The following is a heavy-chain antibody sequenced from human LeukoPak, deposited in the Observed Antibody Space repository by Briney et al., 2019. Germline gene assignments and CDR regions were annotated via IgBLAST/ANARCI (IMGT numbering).Heavy chain of an antibody. Sequence: LGGSLSLSCAASGFTFNIYAMSWVRQAPGKGLAWVSAISRDGGSTYYADSVKGRFTISRDNSKNTVFLQMNSLRAEDTAVYYCAKGFYYYGSGSYRYFEQWGQGTLVTVSS. CDR1: GFTFNIYA. J-gene: IGHJ4*02. V-gene: IGHV3-23*01. CDR3: AKGFYYYGSGSYRYFEQ. D-gene: IGHD3-10*01. CDR2: ISRDGGST.